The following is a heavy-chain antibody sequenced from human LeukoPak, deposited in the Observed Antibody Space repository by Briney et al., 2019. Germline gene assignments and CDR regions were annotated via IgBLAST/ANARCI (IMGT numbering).Heavy chain of an antibody. V-gene: IGHV4-59*08. D-gene: IGHD3-22*01. Sequence: GSLRLSCAASGFTFSSYWMSWVRQAPGKGLEWIGYIYYTGSTNHNPSLKSRVTISLDTSKNQFSLKLSSVTAADTAVYFCASYDNGGFLGDFWGRGALVTVSS. CDR2: IYYTGST. CDR3: ASYDNGGFLGDF. J-gene: IGHJ4*02. CDR1: GFTFSSYW.